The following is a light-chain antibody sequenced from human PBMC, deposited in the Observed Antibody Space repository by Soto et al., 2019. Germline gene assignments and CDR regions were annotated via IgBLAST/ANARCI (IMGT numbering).Light chain of an antibody. CDR1: QSIFYNSSTKNY. CDR2: WAS. CDR3: QQYFISWST. J-gene: IGKJ1*01. Sequence: IVLTQSPDSLAVSLGERATIDCKSSQSIFYNSSTKNYSAWYQQKPGHPPKVLIYWASTRGSGVPDRFSGSGSWTNFTPTISSLQAEDVAVYYCQQYFISWSTFGQGTQVEIK. V-gene: IGKV4-1*01.